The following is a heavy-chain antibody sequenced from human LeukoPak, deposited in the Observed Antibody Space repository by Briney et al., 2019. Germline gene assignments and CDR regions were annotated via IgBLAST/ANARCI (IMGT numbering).Heavy chain of an antibody. CDR2: ISYDGSNK. Sequence: GGSLRLSCAASGFTFSSYGTHWVRQAPGKGLEWVAVISYDGSNKYYADSVKGRFTISRDNSKNTLYLQMNSLRAEDTAVYYCAKSSHHYYDSSGPYYYMDVWGKGTTVTVSS. CDR1: GFTFSSYG. V-gene: IGHV3-30*18. CDR3: AKSSHHYYDSSGPYYYMDV. J-gene: IGHJ6*03. D-gene: IGHD3-22*01.